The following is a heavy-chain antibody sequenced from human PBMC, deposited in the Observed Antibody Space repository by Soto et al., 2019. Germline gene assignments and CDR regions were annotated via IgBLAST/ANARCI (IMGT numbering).Heavy chain of an antibody. D-gene: IGHD6-19*01. V-gene: IGHV3-23*01. CDR1: GFTFSSYS. Sequence: GGSLRLSCAASGFTFSSYSMSWVCQAPGKGLEWVSAISGSGGSTYYADSVKGRFTISRDNSKNTLYLQMNSLRAEDTAVYYCAKERQQWLVLDYWGQGTLVTVSS. J-gene: IGHJ4*02. CDR3: AKERQQWLVLDY. CDR2: ISGSGGST.